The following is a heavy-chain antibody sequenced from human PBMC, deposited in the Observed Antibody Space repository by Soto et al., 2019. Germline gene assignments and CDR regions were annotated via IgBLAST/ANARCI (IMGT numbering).Heavy chain of an antibody. CDR1: GFTFTSSA. CDR3: ARDRDIVATTPGMDV. V-gene: IGHV1-58*02. D-gene: IGHD5-12*01. CDR2: IVVGSGNT. Sequence: GASVKVSCKASGFTFTSSAMQWVRQARGQRLEWIGWIVVGSGNTNYAQKFQERVTITRDMSTSTAYMELSSLRSEDTAVYYCARDRDIVATTPGMDVWGKGTTVTVSS. J-gene: IGHJ6*04.